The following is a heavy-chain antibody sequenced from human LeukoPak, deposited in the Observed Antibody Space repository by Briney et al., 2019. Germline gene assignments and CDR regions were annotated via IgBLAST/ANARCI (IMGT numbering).Heavy chain of an antibody. CDR3: ARDVCPGPGRGWYDGFDI. J-gene: IGHJ3*02. CDR1: GFTFSSYG. Sequence: HSGGSLRLSCAASGFTFSSYGMHWVRQAPGKGLEWVAVIWYDGSNKYYADSVKGRLTISRDNSKNTLYLQMNSLRVEDTAVYFCARDVCPGPGRGWYDGFDIWGQGTMVTVSS. V-gene: IGHV3-33*01. CDR2: IWYDGSNK. D-gene: IGHD6-19*01.